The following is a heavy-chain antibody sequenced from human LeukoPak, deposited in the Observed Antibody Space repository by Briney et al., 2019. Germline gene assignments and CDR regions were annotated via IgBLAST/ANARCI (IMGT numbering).Heavy chain of an antibody. CDR2: ISSRSSYI. V-gene: IGHV3-21*01. J-gene: IGHJ4*02. CDR1: GFTFSSYN. CDR3: AKGGPYSSSPLDY. D-gene: IGHD6-6*01. Sequence: GGSLRLSCAASGFTFSSYNMKWVRQAPGKGLEWVSSISSRSSYIFYADSVKGRFTISRDNAKKSLYLQMNSLRAEDTAVYYCAKGGPYSSSPLDYWGQGTLVTVSS.